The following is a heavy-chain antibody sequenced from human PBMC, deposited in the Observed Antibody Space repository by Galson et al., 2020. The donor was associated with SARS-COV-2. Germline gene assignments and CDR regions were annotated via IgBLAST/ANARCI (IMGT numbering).Heavy chain of an antibody. CDR2: LYYSGST. CDR3: ARDSPGADGMDV. Sequence: ASEPLSPTCTVSGGSINSGGYYWSWIRQHPGNGLARHGSLYYSGSTYYNPSLKSRVTISVDTSKNQFSLKLSSVTAADTAVYYCARDSPGADGMDVWGQGTTVTVSS. J-gene: IGHJ6*02. V-gene: IGHV4-31*03. CDR1: GGSINSGGYY.